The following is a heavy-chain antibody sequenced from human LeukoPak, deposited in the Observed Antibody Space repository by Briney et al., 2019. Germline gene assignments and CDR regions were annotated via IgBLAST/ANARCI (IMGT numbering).Heavy chain of an antibody. Sequence: PPETLSLTCTVSGASISDYYWSWIRQPPGKGLEWIGYIYNRGSTDYNPSLNSRVTMSVDMSRNQFSLNLTAVTAADTAVYYCAKDSGGSGSLIGYWGQGTLVTVSS. CDR3: AKDSGGSGSLIGY. J-gene: IGHJ4*02. CDR2: IYNRGST. CDR1: GASISDYY. D-gene: IGHD3-10*01. V-gene: IGHV4-59*01.